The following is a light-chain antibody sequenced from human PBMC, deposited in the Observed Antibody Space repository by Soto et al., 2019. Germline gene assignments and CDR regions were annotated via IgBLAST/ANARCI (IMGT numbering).Light chain of an antibody. Sequence: ENVLTQSPGTLSLSPGERATLSCRASQSVTNMFFAWYQQMPGQAPRLLIHGISTRATDVPARFSGSGSGTDFTLTISSLQSEDSAFYYCQQYNNLPPTFGQVTKVDIK. CDR2: GIS. CDR1: QSVTNMF. CDR3: QQYNNLPPT. V-gene: IGKV3-15*01. J-gene: IGKJ1*01.